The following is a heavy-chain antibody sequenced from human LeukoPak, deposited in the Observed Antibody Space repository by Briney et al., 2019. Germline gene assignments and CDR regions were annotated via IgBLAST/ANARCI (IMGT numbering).Heavy chain of an antibody. CDR2: INHSGST. J-gene: IGHJ4*02. Sequence: PSETLSLTCAVYGGSFSGYYWSWIRPPPGKGLEWIGEINHSGSTNYNPSLKSRVTISVDTSKNQFSLKVSSATAADTAVYYCARVKRRFLEWLLDYWGQGTLVTVSS. CDR1: GGSFSGYY. D-gene: IGHD3-3*01. V-gene: IGHV4-34*01. CDR3: ARVKRRFLEWLLDY.